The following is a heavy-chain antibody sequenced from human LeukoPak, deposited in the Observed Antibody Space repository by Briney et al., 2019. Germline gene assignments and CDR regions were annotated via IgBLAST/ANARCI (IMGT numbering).Heavy chain of an antibody. CDR3: ARSEYSSSSDAFDI. CDR1: GFTFSSYA. V-gene: IGHV3-30*01. Sequence: PGGSLRLSCAASGFTFSSYAMHWVRQAPGKGLEWVAVISYDGSNKYYADSVKGRFTISRDNSKNTLYLQVNSLRAEDTAVYYCARSEYSSSSDAFDIWGQGTMVTVSS. D-gene: IGHD6-6*01. CDR2: ISYDGSNK. J-gene: IGHJ3*02.